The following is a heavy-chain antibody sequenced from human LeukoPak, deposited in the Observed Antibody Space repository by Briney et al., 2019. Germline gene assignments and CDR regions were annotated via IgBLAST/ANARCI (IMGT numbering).Heavy chain of an antibody. Sequence: ASVKVSCKASGYTFTSYDINWVRQAPGQGLEWMGWMNPNSGNTGYAQKFQGRVTMTRNTSISTAYMELSSLRSEDTAVYYCARGDVLRFLEWLPPPNGMDVWGQGTTVTVSS. J-gene: IGHJ6*02. CDR3: ARGDVLRFLEWLPPPNGMDV. CDR2: MNPNSGNT. D-gene: IGHD3-3*01. CDR1: GYTFTSYD. V-gene: IGHV1-8*01.